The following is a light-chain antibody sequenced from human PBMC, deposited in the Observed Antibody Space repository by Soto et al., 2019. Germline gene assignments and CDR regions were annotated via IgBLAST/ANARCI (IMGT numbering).Light chain of an antibody. V-gene: IGLV2-14*01. J-gene: IGLJ2*01. CDR3: SSYTITSTEV. CDR2: EVR. CDR1: SSDVGAYNY. Sequence: QSALTQPASVSGSPGQSITISCTGTSSDVGAYNYVSWYQQHPGRAPKLLIFEVRNRHSGVSTRFSGSKSGNTASLTIFGLQAEDEADYYCSSYTITSTEVFGGGTKVTVL.